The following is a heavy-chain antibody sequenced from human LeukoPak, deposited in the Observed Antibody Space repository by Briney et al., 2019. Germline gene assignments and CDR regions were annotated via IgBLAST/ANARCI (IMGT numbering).Heavy chain of an antibody. V-gene: IGHV3-21*01. Sequence: GGSLRLSCAASGFTFSSYSMNWVRQAPGKGLEWVSSIGSSSSYIYYADSVKGRFTISRDNAKNSLYLQMNSLRAEDTAVYYCARNSYGYSHFDYWGQGTLVTVSS. CDR1: GFTFSSYS. CDR2: IGSSSSYI. D-gene: IGHD5-18*01. CDR3: ARNSYGYSHFDY. J-gene: IGHJ4*02.